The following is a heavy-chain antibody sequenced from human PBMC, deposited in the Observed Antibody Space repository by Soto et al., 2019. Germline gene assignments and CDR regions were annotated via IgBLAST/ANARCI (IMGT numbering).Heavy chain of an antibody. CDR3: ARDSGGLRLGESSLYGEKDSFDV. J-gene: IGHJ3*01. CDR1: DLSFSWYY. V-gene: IGHV4-34*01. Sequence: SDTLSHTCVFSDLSFSWYYLSWIRPPPGKGLEWIGEINYSGSTKFNPSLKSRATLSIDTSKDQFSLRLSSVTAADTAVYYCARDSGGLRLGESSLYGEKDSFDVWDQGTLVTVSS. CDR2: INYSGST. D-gene: IGHD3-16*02.